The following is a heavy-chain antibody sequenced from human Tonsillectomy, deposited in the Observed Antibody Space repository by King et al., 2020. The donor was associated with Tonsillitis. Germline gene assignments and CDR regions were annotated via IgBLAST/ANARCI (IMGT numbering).Heavy chain of an antibody. J-gene: IGHJ4*02. CDR3: VREDDHFDISGSIGDY. Sequence: VQLVESGGGLVQPGESLRLACAASGFTFRAYNMIWVRQAPGKRLEWVSYISNSGTTIYYADSVKGRFTISRDNAKNSLYLQMNSLRAEDTAVYYCVREDDHFDISGSIGDYWGQGTLVAVSS. V-gene: IGHV3-48*01. CDR1: GFTFRAYN. D-gene: IGHD3-22*01. CDR2: ISNSGTTI.